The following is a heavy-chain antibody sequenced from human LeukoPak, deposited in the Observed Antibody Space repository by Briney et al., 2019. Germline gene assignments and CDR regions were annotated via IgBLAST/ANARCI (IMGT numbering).Heavy chain of an antibody. Sequence: SSETLSLTCTVSGGSISSGDYYWSWTRQPPGKGLEWIGYIYYSGSTYYNPSLKSRVTISVDTSKNQFSLKLSSVTAADTAVYYCARDSADTAMALYYYYMDVWGKGTTVTVSS. V-gene: IGHV4-30-4*08. CDR2: IYYSGST. CDR1: GGSISSGDYY. CDR3: ARDSADTAMALYYYYMDV. D-gene: IGHD5-18*01. J-gene: IGHJ6*03.